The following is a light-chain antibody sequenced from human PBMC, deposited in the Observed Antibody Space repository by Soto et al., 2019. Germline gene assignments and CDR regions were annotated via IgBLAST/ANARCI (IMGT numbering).Light chain of an antibody. CDR1: SSDVGGYNY. Sequence: QSALTQPRSVSGSPGQSVTISCTGTSSDVGGYNYVSWYQQHPGKAPKLMIYDVSKRPSGVPDRFSGSKSGHTASLTISGLRVEEEVYYYCCSKAGSYEDVFGTGTKVTIL. J-gene: IGLJ1*01. CDR3: CSKAGSYEDV. CDR2: DVS. V-gene: IGLV2-11*01.